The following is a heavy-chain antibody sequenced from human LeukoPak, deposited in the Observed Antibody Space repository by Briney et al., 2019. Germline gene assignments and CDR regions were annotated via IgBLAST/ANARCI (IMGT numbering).Heavy chain of an antibody. CDR3: AGSDYYYYMDV. V-gene: IGHV4-39*01. J-gene: IGHJ6*03. D-gene: IGHD3-10*01. Sequence: PSETLSLTCTVSGGSISSSSYYWGWIRQPSGKGLEWIGSIYHSGSTYYNPSLKSRVTISVDTSKNQFSLKLSSVTAADTAVFYCAGSDYYYYMDVWGKGTTVTVSS. CDR1: GGSISSSSYY. CDR2: IYHSGST.